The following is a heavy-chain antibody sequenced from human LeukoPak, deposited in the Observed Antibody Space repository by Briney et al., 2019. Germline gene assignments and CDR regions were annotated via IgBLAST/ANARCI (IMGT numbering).Heavy chain of an antibody. CDR2: IIPMLGTV. D-gene: IGHD2-15*01. CDR3: ARVGAATFYWYYMDV. CDR1: GGTFSSYA. V-gene: IGHV1-69*04. J-gene: IGHJ6*03. Sequence: ASVKVSCKASGGTFSSYAINWVRQAPGQGLEWMGRIIPMLGTVNYAQKFQGRVTIIADKLTSTAYMELSSLRSEDTAVYYCARVGAATFYWYYMDVWGKGTTVTVSS.